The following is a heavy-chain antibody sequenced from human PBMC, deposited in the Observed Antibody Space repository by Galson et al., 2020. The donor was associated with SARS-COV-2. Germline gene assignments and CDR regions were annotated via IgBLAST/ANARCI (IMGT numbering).Heavy chain of an antibody. CDR1: GASISSGAYH. V-gene: IGHV4-31*03. CDR2: IYYSGPT. CDR3: ARVSEVRTYSYGREDYFDF. D-gene: IGHD5-18*01. J-gene: IGHJ4*02. Sequence: SETLSLTCTVSGASISSGAYHWSWLRHYPGKGLEWIGYIYYSGPTYYNPSLESRVTMSLDMSKNQFSLRLRSVTAADTAVYYCARVSEVRTYSYGREDYFDFWGQGSLVTVSS.